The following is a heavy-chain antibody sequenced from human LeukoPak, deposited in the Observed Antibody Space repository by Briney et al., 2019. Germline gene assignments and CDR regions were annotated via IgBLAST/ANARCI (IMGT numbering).Heavy chain of an antibody. CDR1: GYSFTSYW. D-gene: IGHD5-24*01. J-gene: IGHJ6*03. CDR2: IYPGDSDT. CDR3: ARQRSPVEYYYYYMDV. V-gene: IGHV5-51*01. Sequence: SGESLKISCKGSGYSFTSYWIGWVRQMPGKGLEWMGIIYPGDSDTRYSPSFQGQVTISADKSISTAYLQWSSLKASDTAMYYCARQRSPVEYYYYYMDVWGKGTTVTVSS.